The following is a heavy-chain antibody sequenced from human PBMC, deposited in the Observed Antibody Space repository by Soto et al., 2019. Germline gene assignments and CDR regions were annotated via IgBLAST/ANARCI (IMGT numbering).Heavy chain of an antibody. Sequence: PXESLRLSFAASGFTFSSYAMSWVRQAPGKGPEWVSAISGSGGSTYYADSVKGWFTISRDNSKNTLYLQMNSLRAEDTAVYYCAKDTIFYDILTGYYDYWGQGTLVTVSS. D-gene: IGHD3-9*01. V-gene: IGHV3-23*01. CDR3: AKDTIFYDILTGYYDY. J-gene: IGHJ4*02. CDR2: ISGSGGST. CDR1: GFTFSSYA.